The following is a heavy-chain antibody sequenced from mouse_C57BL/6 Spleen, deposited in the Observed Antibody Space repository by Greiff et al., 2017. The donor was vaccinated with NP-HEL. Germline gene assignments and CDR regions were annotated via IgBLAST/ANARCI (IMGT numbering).Heavy chain of an antibody. CDR3: ARSLITTVVAPFDY. J-gene: IGHJ2*01. CDR2: ILPGSGST. Sequence: VQLQESGAELMKPGASVKLSCKATGYTFTGYWIEWVKQRPGHGLEWIGEILPGSGSTTYNEKFKGKATFTADTSSNTAYMQLSSLTTEDSAIYYCARSLITTVVAPFDYWGQGTTLTVSS. CDR1: GYTFTGYW. V-gene: IGHV1-9*01. D-gene: IGHD1-1*01.